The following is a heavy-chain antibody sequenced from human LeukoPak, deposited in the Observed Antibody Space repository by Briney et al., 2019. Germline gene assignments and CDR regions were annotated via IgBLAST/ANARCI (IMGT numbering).Heavy chain of an antibody. J-gene: IGHJ1*01. CDR1: GYAFNTFG. V-gene: IGHV1-18*01. Sequence: ASVKVSCKASGYAFNTFGIRWVRQAPGQGLEWVGWISAYDGNTHYPLNLQGRVTMTTDTSTNTAYMELTNLISDDTAVYYCARTTFLGSTYFQHWGQGTLVTVSS. D-gene: IGHD1-26*01. CDR3: ARTTFLGSTYFQH. CDR2: ISAYDGNT.